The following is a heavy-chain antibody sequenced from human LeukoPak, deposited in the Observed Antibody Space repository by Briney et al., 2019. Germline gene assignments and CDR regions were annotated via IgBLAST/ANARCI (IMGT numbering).Heavy chain of an antibody. CDR1: GGTFSSYA. D-gene: IGHD3-22*01. CDR3: ARDRADSSGYYYRFDY. Sequence: GASVKVSCKASGGTFSSYAISWVRQAPGQGLEWMGGIISIFGTANYAQKFQGRVTITTDESTSTAYMELSSLRSEDTAVYYCARDRADSSGYYYRFDYWGQGTLVTVSS. CDR2: IISIFGTA. J-gene: IGHJ4*02. V-gene: IGHV1-69*05.